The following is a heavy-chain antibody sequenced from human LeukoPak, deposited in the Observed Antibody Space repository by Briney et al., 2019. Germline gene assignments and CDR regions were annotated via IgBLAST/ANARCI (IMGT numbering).Heavy chain of an antibody. CDR3: AKMGARLYFYYYGMDV. V-gene: IGHV3-30*18. Sequence: GGSLRLSCAASGFTFSSYGMHWVRQAPGKGLEWVAVISYDGSNKYYADSVKGRFTISRDNSKNTLYLQMNSLRAEDTAVYYCAKMGARLYFYYYGMDVWGQGTTVTVSS. CDR1: GFTFSSYG. CDR2: ISYDGSNK. J-gene: IGHJ6*02. D-gene: IGHD1-26*01.